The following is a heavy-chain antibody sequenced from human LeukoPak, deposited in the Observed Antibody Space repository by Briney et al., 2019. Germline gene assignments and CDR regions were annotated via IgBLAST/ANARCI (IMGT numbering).Heavy chain of an antibody. J-gene: IGHJ4*02. CDR2: VSGSGSTK. D-gene: IGHD6-19*01. CDR1: GFTFSDYY. Sequence: GGSLRLSCAASGFTFSDYYMGWIRQAPGQGLEWISYVSGSGSTKYYADSVKGRFTISRDNAKNSSYLQMNSLGVEDTAVYYCARPGVAGYFDYWGQGTLVTVSS. V-gene: IGHV3-11*01. CDR3: ARPGVAGYFDY.